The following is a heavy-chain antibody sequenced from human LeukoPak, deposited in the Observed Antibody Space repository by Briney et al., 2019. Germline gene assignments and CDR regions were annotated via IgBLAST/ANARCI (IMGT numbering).Heavy chain of an antibody. D-gene: IGHD1-1*01. CDR3: ARDRDWNDAFDY. Sequence: GGSLGLSCAASGFTFSSYAMHWVRQAPGKGLEWVAVISYDGSNKYYADSVKGRFTISRDNSKNTLYLQMNSLRAEDTAVYYCARDRDWNDAFDYWGQGTLVTVSS. CDR1: GFTFSSYA. J-gene: IGHJ4*02. CDR2: ISYDGSNK. V-gene: IGHV3-30-3*01.